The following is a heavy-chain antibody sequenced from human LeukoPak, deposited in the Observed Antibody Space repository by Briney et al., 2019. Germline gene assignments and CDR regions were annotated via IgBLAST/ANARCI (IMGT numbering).Heavy chain of an antibody. CDR2: MNPNSGNT. Sequence: GASVKVSCKAPGYTFTSYDINWVRQATGQGLEWMGWMNPNSGNTGYAQKFQGRVTMTRNTSISTAYMELSSLRSEDTAVYYCARGTARLYYYYMDAWGKGTTVTVSS. D-gene: IGHD6-6*01. CDR1: GYTFTSYD. J-gene: IGHJ6*03. CDR3: ARGTARLYYYYMDA. V-gene: IGHV1-8*01.